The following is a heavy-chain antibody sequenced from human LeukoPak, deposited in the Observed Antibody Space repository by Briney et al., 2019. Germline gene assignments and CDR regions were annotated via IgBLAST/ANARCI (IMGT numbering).Heavy chain of an antibody. J-gene: IGHJ4*02. V-gene: IGHV6-1*01. Sequence: SQTLSLTCAISGDSFSSNSAAWNWLRQSPSRGLEWLGRTYYRSKWYNDYAVCVKSRITINPDTSKNQFSLQLNSVTPEDTAVYYCAREAATITYGIDYWCQGTLVTVSS. CDR2: TYYRSKWYN. CDR1: GDSFSSNSAA. CDR3: AREAATITYGIDY. D-gene: IGHD5-12*01.